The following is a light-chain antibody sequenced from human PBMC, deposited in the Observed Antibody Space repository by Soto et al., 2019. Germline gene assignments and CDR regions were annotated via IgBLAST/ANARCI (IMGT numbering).Light chain of an antibody. CDR3: QQYGSSGT. CDR2: GAS. V-gene: IGKV3-20*01. J-gene: IGKJ1*01. Sequence: ELWLTQSPGTLSLSPGERATLSCRASQSVSNNYLAWYQQKPGQAPRLLIYGASNRATGIPDRLSGSGSGTDFTLTISRMEPEDFAVYYCQQYGSSGTFGQGTKVDIK. CDR1: QSVSNNY.